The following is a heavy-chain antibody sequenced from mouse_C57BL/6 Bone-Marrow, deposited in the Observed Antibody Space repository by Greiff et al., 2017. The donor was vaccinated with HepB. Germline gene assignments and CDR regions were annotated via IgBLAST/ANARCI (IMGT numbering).Heavy chain of an antibody. J-gene: IGHJ4*01. CDR2: ISYDGSN. CDR1: GYSITSGYY. Sequence: EVKLQESEPGLVKPSQSLSLTCSVTGYSITSGYYWNLIRQSPGNKLEWMSYISYDGSNNYNPTLKNRNSMARDTSKNQFFLKLNSVTTEDTATYYGESIYYDYIYAMDYWGQGTSVTVSS. V-gene: IGHV3-6*01. D-gene: IGHD2-4*01. CDR3: ESIYYDYIYAMDY.